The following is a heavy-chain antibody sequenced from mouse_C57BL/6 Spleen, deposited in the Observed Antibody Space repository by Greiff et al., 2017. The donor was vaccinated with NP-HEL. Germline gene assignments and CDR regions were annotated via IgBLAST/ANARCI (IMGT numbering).Heavy chain of an antibody. CDR1: GYTFTSYW. V-gene: IGHV1-50*01. CDR2: IDPSDSYT. Sequence: QVQLQQPGAELVKPGASVKLSCKASGYTFTSYWMQWVKQRPGQGLEWIGEIDPSDSYTNYNQKFKGKATLTVDTSSSTAYMQLSSLTSEDSAVYYGARWKSDAMDYWGQGTSVTVSS. J-gene: IGHJ4*01. CDR3: ARWKSDAMDY.